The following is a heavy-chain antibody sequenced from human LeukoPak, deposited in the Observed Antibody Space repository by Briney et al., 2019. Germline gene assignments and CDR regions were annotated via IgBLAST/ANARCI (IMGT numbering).Heavy chain of an antibody. CDR3: ARDLTHRRNYDSSGNQIVSAF. CDR1: GYTFTSYG. Sequence: ASVKVSCKASGYTFTSYGISWVRQAPGQGLEWMGWISAYNGNTNYAQKLQGRVTMTTDTSTSTAYMGLRSLRSDDTAVYYCARDLTHRRNYDSSGNQIVSAFWGQGTLVTVSS. J-gene: IGHJ4*02. D-gene: IGHD3-22*01. V-gene: IGHV1-18*01. CDR2: ISAYNGNT.